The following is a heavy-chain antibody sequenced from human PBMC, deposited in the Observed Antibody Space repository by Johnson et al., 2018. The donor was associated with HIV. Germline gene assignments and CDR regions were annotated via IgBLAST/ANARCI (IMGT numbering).Heavy chain of an antibody. CDR2: INTAGDT. CDR1: GFTFSNYD. Sequence: MLLVVSGGGLVQPGGSLRLSCAASGFTFSNYDFHWVRQATGKGLQWVSAINTAGDTFYPGSVKGRFTISRDNAKNSFYLQMNSLTVGDTALYYCARDPGGMDGSFDLWGQGTMVTVSS. CDR3: ARDPGGMDGSFDL. D-gene: IGHD3-16*01. J-gene: IGHJ3*01. V-gene: IGHV3-13*01.